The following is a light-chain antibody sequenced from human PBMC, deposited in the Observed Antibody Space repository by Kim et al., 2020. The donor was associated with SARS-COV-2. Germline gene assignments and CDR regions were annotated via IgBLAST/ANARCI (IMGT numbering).Light chain of an antibody. Sequence: LSPGERATLSCRASPSIGNSLAWYQQKPGQTPRLLIHDASNGATDIPARFSGSGSGTDFTLTISSLEPEDFAVYFCQQRSSWPPTFGQGTRLEIK. CDR3: QQRSSWPPT. J-gene: IGKJ5*01. V-gene: IGKV3-11*01. CDR1: PSIGNS. CDR2: DAS.